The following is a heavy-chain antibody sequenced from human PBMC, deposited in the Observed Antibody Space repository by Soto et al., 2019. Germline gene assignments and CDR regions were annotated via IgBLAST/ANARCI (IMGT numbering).Heavy chain of an antibody. Sequence: GGSLRLSCAASGFTFSSYTMHWVRQAPGKGLEYVSAISTNGGSTYYANSVKGRFTISRDNSKNTLYLQMGSLRAEDMAVYYCARLGGTMYDYWGQGTLVTVSS. CDR3: ARLGGTMYDY. J-gene: IGHJ4*02. V-gene: IGHV3-64*01. D-gene: IGHD1-1*01. CDR1: GFTFSSYT. CDR2: ISTNGGST.